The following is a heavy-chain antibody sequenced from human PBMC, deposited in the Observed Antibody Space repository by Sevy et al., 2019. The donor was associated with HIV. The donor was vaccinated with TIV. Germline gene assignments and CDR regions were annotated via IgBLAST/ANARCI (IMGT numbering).Heavy chain of an antibody. CDR2: IYTSGST. J-gene: IGHJ4*02. V-gene: IGHV4-4*07. CDR1: GGSISSYY. Sequence: SETLSLTCTVSGGSISSYYWSWIRQPAGKGLEWIGRIYTSGSTNYNPSLKSRVTMSVDTSKNQFSLKLSSVTAADTAVHYCAREKPIAAAGRVTDYWGQGTLVTVSS. CDR3: AREKPIAAAGRVTDY. D-gene: IGHD6-13*01.